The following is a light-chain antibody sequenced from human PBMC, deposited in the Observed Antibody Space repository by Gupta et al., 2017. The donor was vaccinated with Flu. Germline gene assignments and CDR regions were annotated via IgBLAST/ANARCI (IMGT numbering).Light chain of an antibody. CDR1: QSISSW. CDR3: QQYNSIRT. Sequence: DIQMTPSPPTLSASVGDRVTITCRASQSISSWLGWYQQKPGKAPKLLIYKASSLESGVPSRFSGSGAGTESTLTSSSLQPDDFATYYCQQYNSIRTFGQGTKVEIK. J-gene: IGKJ1*01. V-gene: IGKV1-5*03. CDR2: KAS.